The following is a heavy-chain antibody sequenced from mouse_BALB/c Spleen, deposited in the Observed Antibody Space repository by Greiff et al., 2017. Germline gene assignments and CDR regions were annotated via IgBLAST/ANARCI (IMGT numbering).Heavy chain of an antibody. CDR3: ARKWLRRSYWYFDV. D-gene: IGHD2-2*01. CDR2: INPDSSTI. Sequence: EVKLVESGGGLVQPGGSLKLSCAASGFDFSRYWMSWVRQAPGKGLEWIGEINPDSSTINYTPSLKDKFIISRDNAKNTLYLQMSKVRSEDTALYYCARKWLRRSYWYFDVWGAGTTVTVSS. V-gene: IGHV4-1*02. J-gene: IGHJ1*01. CDR1: GFDFSRYW.